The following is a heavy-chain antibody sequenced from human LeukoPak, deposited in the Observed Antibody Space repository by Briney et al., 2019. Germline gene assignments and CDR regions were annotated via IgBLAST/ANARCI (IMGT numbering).Heavy chain of an antibody. CDR1: GYTFTGYY. V-gene: IGHV1-2*02. Sequence: ASVKVSCKASGYTFTGYYMHWARQAPGQGLEWMGWINPNSGGTNYAQKFQGRVTMTRDTSISTAYMELSRLRSDDTAVYYCARGSSIAARRRWDWFDPWGQGTLVTVSS. J-gene: IGHJ5*02. CDR3: ARGSSIAARRRWDWFDP. D-gene: IGHD6-6*01. CDR2: INPNSGGT.